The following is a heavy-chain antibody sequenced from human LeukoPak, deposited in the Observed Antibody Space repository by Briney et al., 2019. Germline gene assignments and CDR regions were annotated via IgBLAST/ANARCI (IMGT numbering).Heavy chain of an antibody. CDR2: ISANNGDT. CDR1: GYTFTSYG. D-gene: IGHD2-2*02. Sequence: GASVKVSCKTSGYTFTSYGISWVRQAPGQGLEWMAWISANNGDTNYAQKVQGRVVLSTDTSTNTAYMELWYLMFDDTAVYYCATGYRHDYWGQGTLVIVSS. V-gene: IGHV1-18*04. J-gene: IGHJ4*02. CDR3: ATGYRHDY.